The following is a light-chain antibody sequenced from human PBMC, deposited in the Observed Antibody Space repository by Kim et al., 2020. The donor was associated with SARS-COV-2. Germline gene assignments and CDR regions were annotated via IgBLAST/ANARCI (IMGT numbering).Light chain of an antibody. CDR1: KLGDKY. Sequence: SYELTQPPSVSVSPGQTASITCSGDKLGDKYAYWYQQKPGQSPVLVIYQDSKRPSGIPERFSGSNSGNTATLTISGTQAMDEADYYCQAWDSSTHNYVFGTGTKVTVL. J-gene: IGLJ1*01. CDR2: QDS. V-gene: IGLV3-1*01. CDR3: QAWDSSTHNYV.